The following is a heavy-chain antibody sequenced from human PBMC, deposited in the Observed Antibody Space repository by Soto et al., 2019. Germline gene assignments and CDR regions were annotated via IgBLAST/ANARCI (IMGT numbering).Heavy chain of an antibody. CDR3: ARDKRTYYYYMDV. J-gene: IGHJ6*03. V-gene: IGHV4-31*03. CDR1: GDSISSGGYY. Sequence: SETLSLTCTVSGDSISSGGYYWSWIRQHPGKGLEWIGYIYYSGSTYYNPSLKSRVTISVDTSKNQFSLKLSSVTAADTAVYYCARDKRTYYYYMDVWGKGTTVTVSS. CDR2: IYYSGST.